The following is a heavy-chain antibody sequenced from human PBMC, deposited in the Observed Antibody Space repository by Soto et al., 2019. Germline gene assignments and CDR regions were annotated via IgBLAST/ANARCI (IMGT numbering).Heavy chain of an antibody. Sequence: SVKVSCKASGFTFTSSAVQWVRQARGQRLEWIGWIVVGSGNTNYAQKFQERVTITRDMSTSTAYMELSSLRSEDTAVYYCAAAIAVAGHINWFDPWGQGTLVTVSS. V-gene: IGHV1-58*01. CDR2: IVVGSGNT. CDR1: GFTFTSSA. D-gene: IGHD6-19*01. CDR3: AAAIAVAGHINWFDP. J-gene: IGHJ5*02.